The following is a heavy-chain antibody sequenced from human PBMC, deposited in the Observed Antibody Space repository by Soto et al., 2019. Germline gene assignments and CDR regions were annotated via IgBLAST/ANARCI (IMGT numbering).Heavy chain of an antibody. Sequence: GESLKISCKGSGYSFTSYWISWVRQMPGKGLEWMGRIDPSDSYTNYSPSFQGHVTISADKSISTAYLQWSSLKASDTAMYYCASGNDIVVVPAAIPYGMDAWGQGTTVTVSS. V-gene: IGHV5-10-1*01. CDR2: IDPSDSYT. CDR3: ASGNDIVVVPAAIPYGMDA. CDR1: GYSFTSYW. J-gene: IGHJ6*02. D-gene: IGHD2-2*01.